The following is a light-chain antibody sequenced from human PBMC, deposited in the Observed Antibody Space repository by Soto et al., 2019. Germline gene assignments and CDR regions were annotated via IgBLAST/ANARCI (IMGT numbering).Light chain of an antibody. J-gene: IGKJ1*01. CDR1: QSVSSTY. CDR3: QNFVNSLTWT. CDR2: GAS. V-gene: IGKV3-20*01. Sequence: EIVLTQSPGTLSLSPGERATLSCRASQSVSSTYLIWYQQKPGQAPRLLIYGASSSATGVPDRFSGGGSGTDFSLPISRLEPEDFAVYYCQNFVNSLTWTFGQGTKVEIK.